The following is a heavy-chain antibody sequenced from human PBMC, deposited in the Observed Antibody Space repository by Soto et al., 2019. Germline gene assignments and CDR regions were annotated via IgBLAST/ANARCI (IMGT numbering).Heavy chain of an antibody. CDR2: IYWDDDK. D-gene: IGHD3-3*01. CDR3: AHRILRTVFGMITTTAIYFHC. CDR1: GFSLTTSGVG. Sequence: QITLNASGPTVVNPAETLTLTCTFSGFSLTTSGVGVGWIRQSPGKAPEWLALIYWDDDKRYSASLKSRLTITQDTSKNQVVLTMASVDPADTATYYCAHRILRTVFGMITTTAIYFHCWAHGTPVVVSS. V-gene: IGHV2-5*02. J-gene: IGHJ4*01.